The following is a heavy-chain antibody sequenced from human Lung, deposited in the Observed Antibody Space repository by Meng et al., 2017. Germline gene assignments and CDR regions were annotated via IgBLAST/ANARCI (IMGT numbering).Heavy chain of an antibody. V-gene: IGHV4-4*07. CDR1: DDSISDYY. CDR2: ISGSGST. Sequence: QVPLPASGPGLVKPSETLSLTCSVSDDSISDYYWTWVRQSAGKGLEWIGRISGSGSTNYSPSLNSRIAMSVDTSKKQISLTLTSVTAADTAVYYCARGRGPHIVGHWGQGTLVTVSS. CDR3: ARGRGPHIVGH. J-gene: IGHJ1*01. D-gene: IGHD3-16*02.